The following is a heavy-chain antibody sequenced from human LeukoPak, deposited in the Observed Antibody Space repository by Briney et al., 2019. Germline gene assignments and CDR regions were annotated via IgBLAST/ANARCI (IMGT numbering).Heavy chain of an antibody. D-gene: IGHD1-7*01. CDR3: ARAYLELFAY. Sequence: GGSLRLSCAASGFTFSSYSVKWVRQPPGKGLEWVSSISSSSSYIYYADSVKGRFTISRDNAKNSLYLQMNSLSAEDTAVYYCARAYLELFAYWGQGTLVTVSS. J-gene: IGHJ4*02. CDR2: ISSSSSYI. CDR1: GFTFSSYS. V-gene: IGHV3-21*01.